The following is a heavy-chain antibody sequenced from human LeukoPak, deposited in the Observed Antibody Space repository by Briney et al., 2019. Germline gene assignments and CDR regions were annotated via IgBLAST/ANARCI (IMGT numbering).Heavy chain of an antibody. CDR3: ARARISMVRGVILYYYGMDV. D-gene: IGHD3-10*01. V-gene: IGHV3-33*01. Sequence: GGGLRLSSGAGGCTFISYGMQWGRPAPARGREGVAGICYDGSNNCYDTSVKGRFTLSRDNSKTTLYLQMNSLRAEDTAVYYCARARISMVRGVILYYYGMDVWGQGTTVTVSS. J-gene: IGHJ6*02. CDR2: ICYDGSNN. CDR1: GCTFISYG.